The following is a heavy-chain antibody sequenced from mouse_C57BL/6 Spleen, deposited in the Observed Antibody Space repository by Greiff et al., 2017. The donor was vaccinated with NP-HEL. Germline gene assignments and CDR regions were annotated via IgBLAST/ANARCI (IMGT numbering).Heavy chain of an antibody. D-gene: IGHD2-4*01. J-gene: IGHJ4*01. Sequence: VQLQQSGPGLVAPSQSLSITCTVSGFSLTSYGVDWVRQSPGKGLEWLGVIWGVGSTNYNSALKSRLSISKDNSKSQVFLKMNSLQTDDTAMYYCASEDYDYPLYAMDYWGQGTSVTVSS. CDR3: ASEDYDYPLYAMDY. V-gene: IGHV2-6*01. CDR1: GFSLTSYG. CDR2: IWGVGST.